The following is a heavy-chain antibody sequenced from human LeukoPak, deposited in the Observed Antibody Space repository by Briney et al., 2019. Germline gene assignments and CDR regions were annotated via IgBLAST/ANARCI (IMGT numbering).Heavy chain of an antibody. V-gene: IGHV1-2*02. D-gene: IGHD2-2*01. J-gene: IGHJ4*02. CDR2: INPYSGVT. Sequence: ASVKVCCKASGYTFTDYNMHWVRQAPGQGLEWMGWINPYSGVTNYAQKFQARVTMTRDTSIRTAYMEMSSLESEDTAVYYCARGGCSSTSCYAYDYWGQGTLVTVSS. CDR3: ARGGCSSTSCYAYDY. CDR1: GYTFTDYN.